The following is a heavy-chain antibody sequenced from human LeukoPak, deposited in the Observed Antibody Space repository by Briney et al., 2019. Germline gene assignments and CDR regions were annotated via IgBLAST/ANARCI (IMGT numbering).Heavy chain of an antibody. CDR1: GFIFNDFW. J-gene: IGHJ4*02. D-gene: IGHD6-13*01. CDR3: APPPVAATGN. Sequence: PGGSLKLSCTASGFIFNDFWMSWVRQAPGEGLEWVANIRQDGGAKNHVDSVKGRFTISRDIAKKSLYLQMNSLRAEDTAVYYCAPPPVAATGNWGQGTLVTVSS. V-gene: IGHV3-7*01. CDR2: IRQDGGAK.